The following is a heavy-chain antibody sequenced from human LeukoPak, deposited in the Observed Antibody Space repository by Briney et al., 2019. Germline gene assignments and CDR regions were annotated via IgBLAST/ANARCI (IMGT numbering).Heavy chain of an antibody. V-gene: IGHV3-23*01. D-gene: IGHD3-16*01. CDR1: GFTFSSYA. CDR3: AKGGALKSYYFDY. Sequence: GGSLRLSCAASGFTFSSYAMSWVRQAPGKGLEWVSTISASGSSTYYVDSVKGRFTISRDKSKNTLHPQMNSLRAEDTAVFYCAKGGALKSYYFDYWGQGTLVTVSS. CDR2: ISASGSST. J-gene: IGHJ4*02.